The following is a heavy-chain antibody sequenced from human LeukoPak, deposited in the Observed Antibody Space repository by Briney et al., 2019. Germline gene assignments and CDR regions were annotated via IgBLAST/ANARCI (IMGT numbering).Heavy chain of an antibody. CDR1: GYIFTSYD. CDR3: ARGRGRWLQLGGWFDP. D-gene: IGHD5-24*01. CDR2: MNPNSGDT. V-gene: IGHV1-8*01. Sequence: ASVKVSCKASGYIFTSYDINWVRQAPGQGLEWMGWMNPNSGDTGYAQKFQGRVTMTRNTATSTAHMELNSLKTDDTAVYYCARGRGRWLQLGGWFDPWGQGTLVTVSS. J-gene: IGHJ5*02.